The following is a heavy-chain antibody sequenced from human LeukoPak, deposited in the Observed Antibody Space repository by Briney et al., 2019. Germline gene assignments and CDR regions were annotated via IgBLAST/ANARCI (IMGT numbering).Heavy chain of an antibody. J-gene: IGHJ4*02. Sequence: SXTLSLTSAVYGGSFSGYYWRWVRQPPGKGREWIGEINNSGRTNYNPSLKRRGTISIDKSKNQFSLKLSSLTAADTAIYYCARGIESYGDYGYWGQGILVTVSS. V-gene: IGHV4-34*01. CDR3: ARGIESYGDYGY. CDR1: GGSFSGYY. CDR2: INNSGRT. D-gene: IGHD4-17*01.